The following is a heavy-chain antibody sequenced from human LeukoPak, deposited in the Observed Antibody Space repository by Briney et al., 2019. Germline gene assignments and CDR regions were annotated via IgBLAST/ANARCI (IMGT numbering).Heavy chain of an antibody. CDR3: AREVGGSYNRLYYYYGMDV. D-gene: IGHD1-26*01. J-gene: IGHJ6*02. CDR2: ISYDGSNK. V-gene: IGHV3-30*03. Sequence: GRSLRLSCAASGFTFSSYGMHWVRQAPGKGLEWVAVISYDGSNKYYADSVEGRFTISRDNSKNTLYLQMNSLRAEDTAVYYCAREVGGSYNRLYYYYGMDVWGQGTTVTVSS. CDR1: GFTFSSYG.